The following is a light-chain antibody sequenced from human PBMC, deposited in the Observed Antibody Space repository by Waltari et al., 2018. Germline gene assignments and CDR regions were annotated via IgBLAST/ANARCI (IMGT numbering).Light chain of an antibody. J-gene: IGLJ1*01. CDR2: EGT. CDR1: TSAVWTYNH. V-gene: IGLV2-23*01. Sequence: QSALTQPASVSGSPGQSITISCTGTTSAVWTYNHVSWYQQHPGKAPKLIIFEGTKRPSGVSNRFFASKSGNTASLTISGLQAYDEADYHCCSYVSNTYVFGTGTKVTVL. CDR3: CSYVSNTYV.